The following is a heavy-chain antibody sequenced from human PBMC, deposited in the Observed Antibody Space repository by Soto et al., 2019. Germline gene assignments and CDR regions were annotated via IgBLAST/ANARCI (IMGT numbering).Heavy chain of an antibody. D-gene: IGHD2-15*01. CDR3: AKGEVVVAANDGMDV. CDR2: ISYDGSNK. Sequence: GGSLRLSCAASGFTFSSYGMHWVRQAPGKGLEWVAVISYDGSNKYYADSVKGRFTISRDNSKNTLYLQMNSLRAEDTAVYYCAKGEVVVAANDGMDVWGQGTTVTVSS. V-gene: IGHV3-30*18. J-gene: IGHJ6*02. CDR1: GFTFSSYG.